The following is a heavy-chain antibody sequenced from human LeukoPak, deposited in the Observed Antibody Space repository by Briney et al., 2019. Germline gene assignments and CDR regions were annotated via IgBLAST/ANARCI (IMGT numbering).Heavy chain of an antibody. J-gene: IGHJ6*04. V-gene: IGHV3-23*01. CDR2: ISGGARDT. D-gene: IGHD3-10*02. CDR3: AELGITMIGGV. Sequence: GGSLRLSCAASGFTFTSYAMTWVRQAPGKGLEWVSGISGGARDTYYADSVKGRFTISRDNAKNSLYLQMNSLRAEDTAVYYCAELGITMIGGVWGKGTTVTISS. CDR1: GFTFTSYA.